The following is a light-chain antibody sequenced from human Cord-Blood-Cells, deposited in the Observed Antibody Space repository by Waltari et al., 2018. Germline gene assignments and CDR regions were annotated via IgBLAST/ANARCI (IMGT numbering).Light chain of an antibody. J-gene: IGKJ4*01. CDR2: DAS. Sequence: EIVLTQYPSSLSLSPGESDTLPCKASQSVSSYLAWYQQKPGQAPRLLIYDASNRATGSPARFSGSGSGTDFTLTISSLEPEDFAVYYCQQRSNWPPRLTFGGGTKVEIK. V-gene: IGKV3-11*01. CDR1: QSVSSY. CDR3: QQRSNWPPRLT.